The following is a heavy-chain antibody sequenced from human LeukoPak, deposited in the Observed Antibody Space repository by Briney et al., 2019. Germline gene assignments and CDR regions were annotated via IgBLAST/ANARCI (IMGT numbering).Heavy chain of an antibody. CDR2: INHSGST. J-gene: IGHJ4*02. D-gene: IGHD5-18*01. V-gene: IGHV4-34*01. Sequence: SETLSLTCAVYGESFSGYYWSWIRQPPGKGLEWIGEINHSGSTNYNPSLKSRVTISVDTSKNQFSLKLSSVTAADTAVYYCASPLGYSYGLGYWGQGTLVTVSS. CDR1: GESFSGYY. CDR3: ASPLGYSYGLGY.